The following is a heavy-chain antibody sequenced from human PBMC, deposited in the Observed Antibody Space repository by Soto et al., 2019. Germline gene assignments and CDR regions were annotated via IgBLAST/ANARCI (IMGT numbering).Heavy chain of an antibody. CDR3: ARVWGGAFDI. CDR1: GGSISSYY. Sequence: QVQLQESGPGLVKPSETLSLTYTVSGGSISSYYWSWIRQPPGKGLEWIGYIYYSGSTNYNPSLKSRVTISVDTSKNQFSLKLSSVTAADTAVYYCARVWGGAFDIWGQGTMVTVPS. D-gene: IGHD3-10*01. J-gene: IGHJ3*02. V-gene: IGHV4-59*01. CDR2: IYYSGST.